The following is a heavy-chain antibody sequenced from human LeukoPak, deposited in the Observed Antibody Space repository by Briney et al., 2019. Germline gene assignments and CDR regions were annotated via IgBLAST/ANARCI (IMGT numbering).Heavy chain of an antibody. D-gene: IGHD3-22*01. CDR3: ARMPDYYDSSGYSVYFDY. Sequence: SETLSLTCTVSGGSISSYYWSWIRQRPGKGLEWIGYIYYSGSTYYNPSLKSRVTISVDTSKNQFSLKLSSVTAADTAVYYCARMPDYYDSSGYSVYFDYWGQGTLVTVSS. V-gene: IGHV4-59*12. CDR1: GGSISSYY. CDR2: IYYSGST. J-gene: IGHJ4*02.